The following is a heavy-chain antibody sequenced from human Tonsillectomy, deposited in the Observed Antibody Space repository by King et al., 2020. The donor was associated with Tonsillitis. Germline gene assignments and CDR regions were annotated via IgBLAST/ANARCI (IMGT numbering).Heavy chain of an antibody. D-gene: IGHD1-26*01. CDR1: GFTFSDHY. V-gene: IGHV3-72*01. CDR2: TRNKANSYTT. J-gene: IGHJ4*02. Sequence: VQLVESGGGLVQPGGSLRLSCAASGFTFSDHYMDWVRQAPGKGLEWVSRTRNKANSYTTEYAASVKGRFTISRDDSKNSVYLQMNSLKTEDTAVYFCVGGVVGAADHWGQGTLVTVSS. CDR3: VGGVVGAADH.